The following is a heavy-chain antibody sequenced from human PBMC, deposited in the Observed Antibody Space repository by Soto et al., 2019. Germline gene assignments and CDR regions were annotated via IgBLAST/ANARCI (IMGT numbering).Heavy chain of an antibody. J-gene: IGHJ3*02. D-gene: IGHD2-21*01. CDR2: IIPIFGTA. CDR3: ARAIATIREDAFDI. Sequence: QVQLVQSGSEVKKPGSSVKVSCKASGGTFSSYAISWVRQAPGQGLEWMGGIIPIFGTATYAQKLQGRVTSAADESTSTAYMEMSSLRSEDTAVYEGARAIATIREDAFDIWGQGTMVTVSS. CDR1: GGTFSSYA. V-gene: IGHV1-69*01.